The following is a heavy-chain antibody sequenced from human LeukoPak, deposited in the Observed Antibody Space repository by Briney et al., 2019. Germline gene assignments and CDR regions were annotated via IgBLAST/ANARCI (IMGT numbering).Heavy chain of an antibody. D-gene: IGHD6-13*01. CDR2: ISGSGGST. V-gene: IGHV3-23*01. J-gene: IGHJ4*02. Sequence: GGSLRLSCAASGFTFSSYAMSWVRQAPGKGLEWVSAISGSGGSTYYAGSVKGRFTISRDNSKNTLYLQMNSLRAEDTAVYYCAKDPYSSSWYPSFDYWGQGTLVTVSS. CDR3: AKDPYSSSWYPSFDY. CDR1: GFTFSSYA.